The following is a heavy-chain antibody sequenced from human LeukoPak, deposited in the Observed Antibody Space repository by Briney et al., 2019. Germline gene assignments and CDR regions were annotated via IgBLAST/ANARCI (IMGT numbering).Heavy chain of an antibody. D-gene: IGHD1-26*01. Sequence: GGSLRLSCAASGFTFSSYSMNWVRQAPGKGLEGVSSISSSSSYIYYADSVKGRFTISRDNAKNSLYLQMNSLRAEDTAVYYCARDRGGSYSAIDYWGQGTLVTVSS. CDR1: GFTFSSYS. CDR3: ARDRGGSYSAIDY. V-gene: IGHV3-21*01. CDR2: ISSSSSYI. J-gene: IGHJ4*02.